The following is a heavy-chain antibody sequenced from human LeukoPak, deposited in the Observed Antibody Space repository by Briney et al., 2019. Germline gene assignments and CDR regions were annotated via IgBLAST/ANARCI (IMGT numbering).Heavy chain of an antibody. CDR3: ARGGDIVVVPAAFGKSGYNWFDP. CDR1: GGTFSSYA. J-gene: IGHJ5*02. D-gene: IGHD2-2*01. Sequence: GSSVKVSCKASGGTFSSYAISWVRQAPGQGLEWMGGITPIFGTANYAQKFQGRVTITTDESASTAYMELSSLRSEDTAVYYCARGGDIVVVPAAFGKSGYNWFDPWGQGTLVTVSS. CDR2: ITPIFGTA. V-gene: IGHV1-69*05.